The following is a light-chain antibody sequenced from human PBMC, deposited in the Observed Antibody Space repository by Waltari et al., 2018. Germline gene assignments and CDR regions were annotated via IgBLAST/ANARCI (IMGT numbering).Light chain of an antibody. CDR1: SSDVGSNNL. CDR3: CSYAGSSTYV. J-gene: IGLJ1*01. V-gene: IGLV2-23*01. CDR2: EGS. Sequence: QSALTQPASVSGSPGQSITISCTGTSSDVGSNNLVSWYQQHPGKAPKRMIYEGSKRPSGVSNRFSGSQAGDTAALTISGHQAEDEADYYCCSYAGSSTYVFGTGTKVTVL.